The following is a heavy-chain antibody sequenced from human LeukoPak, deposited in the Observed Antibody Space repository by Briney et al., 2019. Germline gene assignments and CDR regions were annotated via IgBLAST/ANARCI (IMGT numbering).Heavy chain of an antibody. Sequence: SETLSLTCTVSGGSISSWYWSWIRQPPGKGLEWIGYIYDSGNTNYNPSLKTRVTISVDTSKNQLSLNLSSVTAADTAVYYCARETRLMGYGSGLGFNYWGQGTLVTVSS. CDR3: ARETRLMGYGSGLGFNY. CDR1: GGSISSWY. CDR2: IYDSGNT. J-gene: IGHJ4*02. V-gene: IGHV4-59*01. D-gene: IGHD6-19*01.